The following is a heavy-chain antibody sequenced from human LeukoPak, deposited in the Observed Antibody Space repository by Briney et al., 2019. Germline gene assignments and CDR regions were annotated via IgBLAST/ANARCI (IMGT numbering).Heavy chain of an antibody. J-gene: IGHJ3*02. CDR3: ASPYSGSSDAFDI. CDR2: ISGSGGST. D-gene: IGHD1-26*01. CDR1: GFTFSSYA. Sequence: GGSPRLSCAASGFTFSSYAMSWVRQAPGKGLEWVSAISGSGGSTYYADSVKGRFTISRDNSKNTLYLQMNSLRAEDTAVYYCASPYSGSSDAFDIWGQGTMVTVSS. V-gene: IGHV3-23*01.